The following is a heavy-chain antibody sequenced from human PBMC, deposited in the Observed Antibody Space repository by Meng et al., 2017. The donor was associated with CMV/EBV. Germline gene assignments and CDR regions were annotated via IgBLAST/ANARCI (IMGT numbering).Heavy chain of an antibody. CDR3: ARNQPSRGWSHEDY. D-gene: IGHD2-15*01. Sequence: QDPLVQVGAWGKKPGSSVKSSCKASGGTFSSYAISWLRTAPGQGLEWMGGIIPIFGTANYAQKFQGRVTITADESTSTAYMELSSLRSEDTAVYYCARNQPSRGWSHEDYWGQGTLVTVSS. J-gene: IGHJ4*02. V-gene: IGHV1-69*12. CDR2: IIPIFGTA. CDR1: GGTFSSYA.